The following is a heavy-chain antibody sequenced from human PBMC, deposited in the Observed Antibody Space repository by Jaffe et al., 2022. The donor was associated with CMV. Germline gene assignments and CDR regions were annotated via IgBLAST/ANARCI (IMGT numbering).Heavy chain of an antibody. CDR1: GGSISSGGYY. CDR2: IYYSGST. CDR3: ARDRGAEVTGTTYWFDP. D-gene: IGHD1-20*01. J-gene: IGHJ5*02. V-gene: IGHV4-31*03. Sequence: QVQLQESGPGLVKPSQTLSLTCTVSGGSISSGGYYWSWIRQHPGKGLEWIGYIYYSGSTYYNPSLKSRVTISVDTSKNQFSLKLSSVTAADTAVYYCARDRGAEVTGTTYWFDPWGQGTLVTVSS.